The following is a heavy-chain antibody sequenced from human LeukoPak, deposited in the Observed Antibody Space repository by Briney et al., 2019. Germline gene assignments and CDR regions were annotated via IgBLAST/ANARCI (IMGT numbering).Heavy chain of an antibody. Sequence: ASVKVSCKASASTFTDYYMHWVRHAPGQGLEWMGWINPNSAGGTSYAQKFQDRVTLTRDTSISTVYMELSRLRSDDTAVYYCARHPNLDYWGQGTLVIVSS. J-gene: IGHJ4*02. CDR3: ARHPNLDY. CDR2: INPNSAGGT. V-gene: IGHV1-2*02. CDR1: ASTFTDYY.